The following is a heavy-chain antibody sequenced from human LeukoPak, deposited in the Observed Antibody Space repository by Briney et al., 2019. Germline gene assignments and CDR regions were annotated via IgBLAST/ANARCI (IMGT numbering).Heavy chain of an antibody. CDR2: IIPIFGTA. D-gene: IGHD6-6*01. J-gene: IGHJ5*02. V-gene: IGHV1-69*05. CDR1: GGTFSSYA. Sequence: SVKVSCKASGGTFSSYAISWVRQAPGQGLEWMGGIIPIFGTANYAQKFQGRVTITTGESTSTAYMELSSLRSEDTAVYYCAREDSSSSSWFDPWGQGTLVTVSS. CDR3: AREDSSSSSWFDP.